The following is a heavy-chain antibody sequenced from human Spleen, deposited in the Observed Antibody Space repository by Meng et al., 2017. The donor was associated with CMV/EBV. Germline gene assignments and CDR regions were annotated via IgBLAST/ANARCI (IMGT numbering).Heavy chain of an antibody. CDR2: IYPGDSET. D-gene: IGHD3-10*01. V-gene: IGHV5-51*01. CDR3: ARLKREYEHRFDY. Sequence: GESLKISCKGSGYRFTSYWIGWVRQMPGKGLEWMGIIYPGDSETRYSPSFQGQVTISADKSISTAFLQWSSLKASDTAMYYCARLKREYEHRFDYWGQGTLVTVSS. CDR1: GYRFTSYW. J-gene: IGHJ4*02.